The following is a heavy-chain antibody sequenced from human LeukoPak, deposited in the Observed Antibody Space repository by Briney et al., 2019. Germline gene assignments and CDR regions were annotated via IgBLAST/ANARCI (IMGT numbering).Heavy chain of an antibody. CDR3: AKDYYDSSGYDAFDI. Sequence: PGGSLRLSCAASGFTFSSYSMNWVRQAPGKGLEWVSSISSSSSYIYYADSVKGRFTISRDNAKNSLYLQMNSLRAEDTAVYYCAKDYYDSSGYDAFDIWGQGTMVTVSS. V-gene: IGHV3-21*01. D-gene: IGHD3-22*01. CDR1: GFTFSSYS. J-gene: IGHJ3*02. CDR2: ISSSSSYI.